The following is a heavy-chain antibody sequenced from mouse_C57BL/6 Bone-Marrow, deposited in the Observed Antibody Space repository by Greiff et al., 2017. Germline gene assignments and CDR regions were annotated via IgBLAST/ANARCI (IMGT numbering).Heavy chain of an antibody. CDR2: IYPGDGDT. Sequence: QVQLKESGPELVKPGASVKISCKASGYAFSSSWMNWVKQRPGKGLEWIGRIYPGDGDTNYNGKFKGKATLTADKSSSTAYMQLSSLTSEDSAVYFCARLRRDFDVWGTGTTVTVSS. V-gene: IGHV1-82*01. CDR3: ARLRRDFDV. CDR1: GYAFSSSW. J-gene: IGHJ1*03.